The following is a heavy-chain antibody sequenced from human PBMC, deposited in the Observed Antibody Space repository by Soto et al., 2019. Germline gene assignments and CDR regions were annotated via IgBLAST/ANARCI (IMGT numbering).Heavy chain of an antibody. CDR3: AHRDYEYGMDV. CDR2: IYWNDDK. CDR1: GFSLSTTRVT. Sequence: FGPTLVKPTQTLTLNCTFCGFSLSTTRVTVGWIRQPPGKALEWLALIYWNDDKRYIPSLKSRLTIAKDPSKNQVVLTMTNMDPVDTATYYCAHRDYEYGMDVWGQGTTVTVSS. V-gene: IGHV2-5*01. J-gene: IGHJ6*02.